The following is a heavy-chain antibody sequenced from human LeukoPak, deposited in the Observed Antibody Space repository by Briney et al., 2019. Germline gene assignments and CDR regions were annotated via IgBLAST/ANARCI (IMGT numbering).Heavy chain of an antibody. V-gene: IGHV3-23*01. D-gene: IGHD4-17*01. Sequence: GGSLRLSCAASGFTFSSYAMSWVRLAPGSGLEWVSAICKSGGSTFYADSVRGRFTISRDNSKNTLYLQMNSLRAEDTAVYYCAKPKNYGDFSAYFDYWGQGTLVTVSS. CDR3: AKPKNYGDFSAYFDY. J-gene: IGHJ4*02. CDR1: GFTFSSYA. CDR2: ICKSGGST.